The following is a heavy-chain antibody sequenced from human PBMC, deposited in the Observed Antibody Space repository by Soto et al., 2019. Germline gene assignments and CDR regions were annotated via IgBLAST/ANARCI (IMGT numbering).Heavy chain of an antibody. V-gene: IGHV3-11*01. J-gene: IGHJ4*02. CDR2: ISISGSSI. Sequence: EGSLRLSCAASGFTFRDYYMSWIRQAPGKGLEWISYISISGSSIYYADSVKGRFTISRDDAKNSLYLQMNSLRAEDTAVYYCAQIGTVPATSHWGQGTLVTVSS. CDR3: AQIGTVPATSH. D-gene: IGHD6-19*01. CDR1: GFTFRDYY.